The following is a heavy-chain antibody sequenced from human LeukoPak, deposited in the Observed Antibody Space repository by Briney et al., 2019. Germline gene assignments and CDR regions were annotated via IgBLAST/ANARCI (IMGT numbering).Heavy chain of an antibody. CDR1: GFTFSSYA. CDR2: ISGSGGST. Sequence: GGSLRLSCEASGFTFSSYAMSWVRQAPGKGLEWVSAISGSGGSTYYADSVKGRVTISRDNSKNTLYLQMNSLRAEDTAVYYCAKGSGRQFDYWGQGTLVTVSS. V-gene: IGHV3-23*01. D-gene: IGHD3-10*01. CDR3: AKGSGRQFDY. J-gene: IGHJ4*02.